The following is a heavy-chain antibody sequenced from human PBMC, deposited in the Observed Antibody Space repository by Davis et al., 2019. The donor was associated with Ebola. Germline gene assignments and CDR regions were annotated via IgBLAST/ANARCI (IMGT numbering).Heavy chain of an antibody. V-gene: IGHV3-21*01. Sequence: PGGSLRLSCAASGFTFSRYTMNWVRQAPGKGLEWVSSISSSSSYIYYADSVKGRFTISRDNAKNSLYLQMNSLRAEDTAVYYCAREADYYDSSGYSHCFDYWGQGTLVTVSS. D-gene: IGHD3-22*01. J-gene: IGHJ4*02. CDR2: ISSSSSYI. CDR1: GFTFSRYT. CDR3: AREADYYDSSGYSHCFDY.